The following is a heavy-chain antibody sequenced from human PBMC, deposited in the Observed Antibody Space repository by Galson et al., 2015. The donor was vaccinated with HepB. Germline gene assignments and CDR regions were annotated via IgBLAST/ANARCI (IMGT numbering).Heavy chain of an antibody. CDR1: GGTFSSYA. CDR2: IIPIFDTA. J-gene: IGHJ4*02. D-gene: IGHD3-10*01. CDR3: ARALMVRGVSSPDY. V-gene: IGHV1-69*13. Sequence: SVKVSCKASGGTFSSYAISWVRQAPGQGLEWMGGIIPIFDTANYAQKFQGRVTITADESTSTAYMELSSLRSEDTAVYYCARALMVRGVSSPDYWGQGTLVTVSS.